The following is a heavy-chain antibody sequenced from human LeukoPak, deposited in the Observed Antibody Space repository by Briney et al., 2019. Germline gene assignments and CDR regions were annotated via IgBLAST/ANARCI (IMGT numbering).Heavy chain of an antibody. CDR1: GGSISSYY. CDR3: ARDSGSHDY. D-gene: IGHD1-26*01. V-gene: IGHV4-59*01. Sequence: SETLSLTCTVSGGSISSYYWSWIRQPPGKGLEWIGYIYYSGSTNYNPSLKSRVTMSVDTSKNQFSLKLSSVTAADTAVYYCARDSGSHDYWGQGTLATVSS. CDR2: IYYSGST. J-gene: IGHJ4*02.